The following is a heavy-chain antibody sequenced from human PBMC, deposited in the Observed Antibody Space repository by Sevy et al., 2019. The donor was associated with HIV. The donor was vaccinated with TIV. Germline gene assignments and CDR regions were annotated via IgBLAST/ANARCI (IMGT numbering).Heavy chain of an antibody. V-gene: IGHV3-48*03. J-gene: IGHJ5*02. CDR3: TRNGGAFDNGFDP. Sequence: GGSLRLSCAASGFTFSNYAMSWVRQAPGKGLEWVSKISSSGSSIYYADSVKGRFTISRDNAKNSLNLQMNSLRAEDTAVYYCTRNGGAFDNGFDPWGQGTLVTVSS. CDR1: GFTFSNYA. CDR2: ISSSGSSI. D-gene: IGHD2-8*01.